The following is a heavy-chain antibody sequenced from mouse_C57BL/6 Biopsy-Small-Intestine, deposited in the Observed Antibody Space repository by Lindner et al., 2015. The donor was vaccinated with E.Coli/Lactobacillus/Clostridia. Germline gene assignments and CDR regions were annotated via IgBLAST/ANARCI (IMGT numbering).Heavy chain of an antibody. CDR3: ARSGEYHGSRYWYFDV. CDR1: GYAFSSFW. D-gene: IGHD1-1*01. Sequence: VQLQESGPELVKPGASVKISCKASGYAFSSFWMNWVKQRPGKGLEWIGRIYPGDGDTNYNGKFKDKATLTADKSSSTAYMQLSSLTSEDSAVYFCARSGEYHGSRYWYFDVWGTGTTVTVSS. J-gene: IGHJ1*03. CDR2: IYPGDGDT. V-gene: IGHV1-82*01.